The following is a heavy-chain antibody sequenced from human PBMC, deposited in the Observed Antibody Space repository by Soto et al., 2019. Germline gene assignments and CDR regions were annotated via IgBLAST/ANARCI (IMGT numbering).Heavy chain of an antibody. CDR2: ISAYNGNT. CDR3: ARAGYCSSTSCYGGGYYYYYYMDV. D-gene: IGHD2-2*01. V-gene: IGHV1-18*01. CDR1: GGTFTSYG. Sequence: QVQLVQSGAEVKKPGSSVKVSCKASGGTFTSYGISWVRQAPGQGLEWMGWISAYNGNTNYAQKLQGRVTMTTDTSTSTAYMELRSLRSDDTALYYCARAGYCSSTSCYGGGYYYYYYMDVWGKGTTVTVSS. J-gene: IGHJ6*03.